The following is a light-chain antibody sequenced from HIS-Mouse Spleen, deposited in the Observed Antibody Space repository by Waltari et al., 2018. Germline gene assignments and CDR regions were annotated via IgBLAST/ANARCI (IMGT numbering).Light chain of an antibody. CDR1: SSNTGRTY. Sequence: QSVLTQPPSASGTPGQRVTLSCSGRSSNTGRTYVYWYQQPPGTAPKLLIYRNNQRPSGVPDRFSGSKSGTSASLAISGLRSEDEADYYCAAWDDSLSGHVVFGGGTKLTVL. J-gene: IGLJ2*01. CDR2: RNN. V-gene: IGLV1-47*01. CDR3: AAWDDSLSGHVV.